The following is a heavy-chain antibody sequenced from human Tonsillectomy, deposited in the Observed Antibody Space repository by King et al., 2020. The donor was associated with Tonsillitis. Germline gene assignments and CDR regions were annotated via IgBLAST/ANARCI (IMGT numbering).Heavy chain of an antibody. CDR1: GCSLNSGTFY. CDR2: ISHIGTT. J-gene: IGHJ5*02. D-gene: IGHD6-25*01. CDR3: TRERAAAWFDP. V-gene: IGHV4-31*03. Sequence: VQLQESGPRLVKPSQTLSLTCTVSGCSLNSGTFYWTWIRQHPGKGLEWIGYISHIGTTYSNPSLKTRVSISAATFQNQFSLELTSVTAAATAIYYCTRERAAAWFDPWGQGTLVSVSS.